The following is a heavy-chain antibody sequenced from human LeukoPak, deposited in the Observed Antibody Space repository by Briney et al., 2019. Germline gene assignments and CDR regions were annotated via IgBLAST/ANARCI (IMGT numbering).Heavy chain of an antibody. J-gene: IGHJ4*02. D-gene: IGHD3-3*01. CDR3: ALIRITIFGPYHDY. CDR2: IYYSGST. V-gene: IGHV4-59*01. CDR1: GGSISSYY. Sequence: SETLSLTCTVSGGSISSYYWSWIRQPPGKGLEWIGYIYYSGSTNYNPSLKSRVTISVDTSKNQFSLKLSSVTAADTAVYYCALIRITIFGPYHDYWGQGTLVTVSS.